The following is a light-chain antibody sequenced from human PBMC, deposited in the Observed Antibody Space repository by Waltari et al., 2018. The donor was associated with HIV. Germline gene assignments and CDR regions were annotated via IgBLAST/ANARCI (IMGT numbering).Light chain of an antibody. CDR3: ATWDDSLNGRWV. CDR2: SNN. CDR1: SSNIGSNT. J-gene: IGLJ3*02. Sequence: QSVLTQPPSASGTPGQRVTISCSGRSSNIGSNTVNWYQQLPGTAPKLLIYSNNQRPSGVPDRSSGSKSGTSASLAISGLQSEDEADYYCATWDDSLNGRWVFGGGTKLTVL. V-gene: IGLV1-44*01.